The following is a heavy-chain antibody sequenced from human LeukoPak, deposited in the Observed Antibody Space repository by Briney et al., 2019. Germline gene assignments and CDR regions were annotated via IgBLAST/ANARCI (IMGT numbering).Heavy chain of an antibody. CDR3: ARGLKGRLYYPS. CDR1: GGSFSGYY. V-gene: IGHV4-34*01. D-gene: IGHD3-10*01. CDR2: INHSGST. Sequence: PETLSLTCAVYGGSFSGYYWSWIRQPPGKGLEWIGEINHSGSTNYNPSLKSRVTISADTSKNQFSLKLSSVTAADTAVYYCARGLKGRLYYPSWGQGTLVTVSS. J-gene: IGHJ5*02.